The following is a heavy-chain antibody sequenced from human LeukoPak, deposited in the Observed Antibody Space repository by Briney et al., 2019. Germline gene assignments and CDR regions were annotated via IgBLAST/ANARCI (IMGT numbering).Heavy chain of an antibody. CDR3: AKVLAGIAAQFSYYYYMDV. Sequence: GGSRRLSCAASGFTFSSDAMSWVRQAPGEGLEWVSAISGSGGSTYYADSVKGRFTISRDNSKNTLYLQMNSMRAEDTDVYYCAKVLAGIAAQFSYYYYMDVWGKGTTVTVSS. V-gene: IGHV3-23*01. CDR2: ISGSGGST. D-gene: IGHD6-13*01. J-gene: IGHJ6*03. CDR1: GFTFSSDA.